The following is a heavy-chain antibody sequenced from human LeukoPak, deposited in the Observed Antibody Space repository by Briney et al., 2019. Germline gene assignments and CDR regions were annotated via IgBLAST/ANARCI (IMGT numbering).Heavy chain of an antibody. V-gene: IGHV4-59*01. J-gene: IGHJ6*03. Sequence: SETLSLTCSVSGYDSISTYYWNWIRQPPGKGLEWIGQIFYKGNTNYNPSLKSRVTISVDTSKNQFSLKLSSVTAADTAVYYCARGRAHYYYYMDVWGKGTTVTVSS. CDR2: IFYKGNT. CDR3: ARGRAHYYYYMDV. CDR1: GYDSISTYY.